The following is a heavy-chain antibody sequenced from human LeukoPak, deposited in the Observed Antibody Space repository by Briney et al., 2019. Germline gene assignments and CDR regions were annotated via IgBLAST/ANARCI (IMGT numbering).Heavy chain of an antibody. V-gene: IGHV4-4*07. Sequence: SETLSLTCTVSGGSISSYYWSWIRQPAGKGLEWIGRIYTSGSTNYNPSLKSRVTMSVDTSKNQFSLKLSSVTAADTAVYYCARDVDTAMVNVMDVWGQGTTVTVSS. CDR1: GGSISSYY. CDR2: IYTSGST. J-gene: IGHJ6*02. CDR3: ARDVDTAMVNVMDV. D-gene: IGHD5-18*01.